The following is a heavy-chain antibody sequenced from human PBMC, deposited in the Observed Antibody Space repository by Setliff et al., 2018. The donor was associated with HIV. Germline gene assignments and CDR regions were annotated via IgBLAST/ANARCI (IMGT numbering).Heavy chain of an antibody. J-gene: IGHJ5*02. CDR2: ITSSGSTI. Sequence: NPGGSLRLSCAASGFTFSDYYMSWIRQAPGKGLEWVSYITSSGSTIYYADSVKGRFTISRDNAKSSLYLQMNSLRAEDTAIYYCARDRERWLQSRLFDPWGQGTLVTVSS. V-gene: IGHV3-11*04. CDR1: GFTFSDYY. D-gene: IGHD4-4*01. CDR3: ARDRERWLQSRLFDP.